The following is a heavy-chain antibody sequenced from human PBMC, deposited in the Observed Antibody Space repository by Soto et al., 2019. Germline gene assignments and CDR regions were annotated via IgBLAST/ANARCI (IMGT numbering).Heavy chain of an antibody. J-gene: IGHJ4*02. D-gene: IGHD3-10*01. CDR1: GYTFTGYY. CDR2: INPKSGGT. CDR3: ARTTRYYYGAGSAYYFDY. Sequence: QVQLVQSGAEVKKPGASVKVSCKASGYTFTGYYMHWVRQAPGQGLVWVGWINPKSGGTNYAQKFQGWVTMTRDTSISTAYMELSRLRSDDTAVYSCARTTRYYYGAGSAYYFDYWGQGTLVTVSS. V-gene: IGHV1-2*04.